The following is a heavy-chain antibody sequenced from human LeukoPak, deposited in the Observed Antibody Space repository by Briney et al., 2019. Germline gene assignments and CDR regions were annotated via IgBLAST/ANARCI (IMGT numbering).Heavy chain of an antibody. Sequence: SETLSLTCTVSGGSISSYYWSWIRQPPGKGLEWIGEINHSGSTNYNPSLKSRVTISVDTSKNQFSLKLSSVTAADTAVYYCARFIYGSGSYGDYWGQGTLVTVSS. CDR3: ARFIYGSGSYGDY. CDR2: INHSGST. J-gene: IGHJ4*02. CDR1: GGSISSYY. V-gene: IGHV4-34*01. D-gene: IGHD3-10*01.